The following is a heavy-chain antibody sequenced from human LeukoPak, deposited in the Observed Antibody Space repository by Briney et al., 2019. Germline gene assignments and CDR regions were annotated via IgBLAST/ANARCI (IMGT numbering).Heavy chain of an antibody. J-gene: IGHJ6*03. CDR3: AKALGATGGIGRYYYYMDV. CDR2: ISWNSGSI. Sequence: PGRSLRLSCAASGFTFDDYAMHWVRQAPGKGLEWVSGISWNSGSIGYADSVKGRFTISRDNAKNYLYLQLNSLRAEDTAVYYCAKALGATGGIGRYYYYMDVWGKGNTVTISS. D-gene: IGHD1-26*01. V-gene: IGHV3-9*01. CDR1: GFTFDDYA.